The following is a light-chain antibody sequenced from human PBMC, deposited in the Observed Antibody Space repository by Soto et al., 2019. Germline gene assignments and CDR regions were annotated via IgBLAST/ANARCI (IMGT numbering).Light chain of an antibody. V-gene: IGKV3-11*01. CDR3: QQRSNWPIT. CDR2: DAS. Sequence: DTVLTQSPPTLSLSPGERATLSCRASQSVSSYLAWYQQKPGQTPRLLIYDASNRATGIPARFSGSGSGTDFTLTISSLEPEDFAVYYCQQRSNWPITFGQGTRLEIK. CDR1: QSVSSY. J-gene: IGKJ5*01.